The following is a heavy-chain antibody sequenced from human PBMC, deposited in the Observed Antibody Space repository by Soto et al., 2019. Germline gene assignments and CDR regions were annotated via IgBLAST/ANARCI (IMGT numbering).Heavy chain of an antibody. CDR2: IYYSGST. CDR3: DRAPFYGDYVYFDY. D-gene: IGHD4-17*01. CDR1: GGSISSGDDY. Sequence: SETLSLTCTVSGGSISSGDDYGSWVRHPPGKWLEWIGYIYYSGSTSYNPSRKSRVTISVDTSENQFSLTLSAVTAADTAVYYCDRAPFYGDYVYFDYWGQGTLVTVSS. J-gene: IGHJ4*02. V-gene: IGHV4-30-4*01.